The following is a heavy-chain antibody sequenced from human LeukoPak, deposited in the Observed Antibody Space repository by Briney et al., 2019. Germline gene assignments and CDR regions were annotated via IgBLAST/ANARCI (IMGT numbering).Heavy chain of an antibody. Sequence: GGSLRLSCAASAFTFSSHAMSWVRQTPGKGLEWVSGISAGGDSTLYADSVKGRFTISRDNSKNTLYLHMGSLRAEDTAVYFCVYYDSSGYYYGRLRYWGQGTPVTVSS. CDR1: AFTFSSHA. D-gene: IGHD3-22*01. V-gene: IGHV3-23*01. CDR2: ISAGGDST. CDR3: VYYDSSGYYYGRLRY. J-gene: IGHJ4*02.